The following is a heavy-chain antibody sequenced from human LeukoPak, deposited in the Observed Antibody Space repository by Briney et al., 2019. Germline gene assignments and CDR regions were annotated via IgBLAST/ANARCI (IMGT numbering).Heavy chain of an antibody. CDR1: GFTFSSYS. CDR3: ARARGLSWQLVGFDY. J-gene: IGHJ4*02. D-gene: IGHD6-13*01. Sequence: GGSLXLSCAASGFTFSSYSMNWVRQAPGKGLEWVSYISSSSSTIYYADSVKGRFTISRDNAKNSLYLQMNSLRAEDTAVYYCARARGLSWQLVGFDYWGQGTLVTVSS. V-gene: IGHV3-48*04. CDR2: ISSSSSTI.